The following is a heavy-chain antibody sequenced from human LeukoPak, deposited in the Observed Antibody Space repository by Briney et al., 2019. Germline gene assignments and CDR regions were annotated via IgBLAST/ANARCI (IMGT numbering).Heavy chain of an antibody. J-gene: IGHJ5*02. Sequence: ASVKVSCKASGYTFTGYYMHWVRQAPGQGLEWMGCINPNSGGTNYAQKFQGRVTMTRDTSISTAYMELSRLRSDDTAVYYCARVHCSGGSCYSRNNWFDPWGQGTLVTVSS. CDR3: ARVHCSGGSCYSRNNWFDP. D-gene: IGHD2-15*01. CDR2: INPNSGGT. V-gene: IGHV1-2*02. CDR1: GYTFTGYY.